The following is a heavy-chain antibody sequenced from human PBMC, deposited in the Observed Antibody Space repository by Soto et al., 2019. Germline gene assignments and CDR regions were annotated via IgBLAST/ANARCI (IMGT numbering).Heavy chain of an antibody. CDR1: GFTFSSYA. V-gene: IGHV3-23*01. Sequence: GGSLRLSCAASGFTFSSYAMSWVRQAPGKGLEWVSAISGSGGSTYYADSVKGRFTISRDNSKNTLYLQMNSLRAEDTAVYYCAKVRRAVAGIHPLFDYWGRGTLVTVSS. D-gene: IGHD6-19*01. CDR3: AKVRRAVAGIHPLFDY. J-gene: IGHJ4*02. CDR2: ISGSGGST.